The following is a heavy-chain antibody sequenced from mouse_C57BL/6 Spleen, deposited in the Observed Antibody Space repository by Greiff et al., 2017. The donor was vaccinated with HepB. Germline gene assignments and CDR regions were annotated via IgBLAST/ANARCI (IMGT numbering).Heavy chain of an antibody. Sequence: QVQLQQSGAELVKPGASVKISCKASGYAFSSYWMNWVKQRPGKGLEWIGQIYPGDGDTNYNGKFKGKATLTADKSSSTAYMQLSSLTSEDSAVYFCARSYYYGSSGYFDVWGTGTTVTVAS. J-gene: IGHJ1*03. D-gene: IGHD1-1*01. CDR1: GYAFSSYW. CDR3: ARSYYYGSSGYFDV. CDR2: IYPGDGDT. V-gene: IGHV1-80*01.